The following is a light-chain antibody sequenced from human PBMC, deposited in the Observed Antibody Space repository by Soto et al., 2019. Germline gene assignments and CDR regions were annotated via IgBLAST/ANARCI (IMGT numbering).Light chain of an antibody. CDR1: SSDVGAYNF. CDR3: CSYAHNFYG. J-gene: IGLJ1*01. Sequence: LTQPRSVSGSLGQSVTISCTGTSSDVGAYNFVSWYQQRPGRAPKLILCDVSKRPSGVPDRFSGSKSGNTASLTISGLQAEDEADYYCCSYAHNFYGFGTGTKVTVL. V-gene: IGLV2-11*01. CDR2: DVS.